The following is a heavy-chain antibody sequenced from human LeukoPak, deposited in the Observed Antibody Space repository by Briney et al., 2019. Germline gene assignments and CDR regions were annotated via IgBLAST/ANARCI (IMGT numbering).Heavy chain of an antibody. CDR1: GFTFSSYA. V-gene: IGHV3-23*01. Sequence: GGSLRLSCAASGFTFSSYAMSWVRQAPGKGLEWVSSITGSGDDTNHADSVKGRFTISRDNSKNTLYLEMNSLSAGDTAVYYCAKAAAYITGWRCDCWGQGTLVTVSS. J-gene: IGHJ4*02. D-gene: IGHD3-10*01. CDR3: AKAAAYITGWRCDC. CDR2: ITGSGDDT.